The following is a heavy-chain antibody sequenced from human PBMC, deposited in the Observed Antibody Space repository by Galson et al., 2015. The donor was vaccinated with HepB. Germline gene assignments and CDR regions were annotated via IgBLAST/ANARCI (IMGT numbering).Heavy chain of an antibody. Sequence: SLRLSCAASGFFVSNYYMNWVRQAPGTGLEWVSSIDTRGVVRYVDSGKGGFTISRDSSKNTLDLQSNNLRAEDTAAYFCARDRGYFVLWGRGTLVTVSS. CDR3: ARDRGYFVL. J-gene: IGHJ2*01. CDR1: GFFVSNYY. CDR2: IDTRGVV. V-gene: IGHV3-66*01.